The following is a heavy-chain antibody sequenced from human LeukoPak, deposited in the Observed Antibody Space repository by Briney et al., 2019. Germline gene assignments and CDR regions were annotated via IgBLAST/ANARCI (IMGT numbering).Heavy chain of an antibody. V-gene: IGHV4-59*01. Sequence: SSETLSLTCTVSGGSISSYYWSWIRQPPGKGLEWIGYIYYSGSTNYNPSLKSRVTISVDTSKNQFSLKLSSVTAADTAVYYCARTYDSSAFDYWGQGTLVTVSS. CDR3: ARTYDSSAFDY. J-gene: IGHJ4*02. D-gene: IGHD3-22*01. CDR2: IYYSGST. CDR1: GGSISSYY.